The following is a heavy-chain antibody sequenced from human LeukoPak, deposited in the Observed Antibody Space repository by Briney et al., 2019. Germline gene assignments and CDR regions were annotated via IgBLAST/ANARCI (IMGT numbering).Heavy chain of an antibody. J-gene: IGHJ4*02. CDR2: ISGYNGNT. CDR3: ARYSGSYYSGLDY. Sequence: ASVKVSCKASGYTFTSYYMHWVRQAPGQGLEWMGWISGYNGNTNYAQKLQGRVTMTTDTSTTTAYMELRSLRSDDTAVYYCARYSGSYYSGLDYWGQGTLVTVSS. CDR1: GYTFTSYY. V-gene: IGHV1-18*04. D-gene: IGHD1-26*01.